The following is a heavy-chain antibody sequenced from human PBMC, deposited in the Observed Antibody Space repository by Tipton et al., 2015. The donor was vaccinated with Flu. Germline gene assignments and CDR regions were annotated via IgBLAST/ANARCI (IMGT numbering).Heavy chain of an antibody. J-gene: IGHJ2*01. V-gene: IGHV3-9*01. CDR2: ISGNSGSV. CDR3: GKSYYYGSGSYRDYWYSDL. CDR1: GFTIDEYA. D-gene: IGHD3-10*01. Sequence: SLRLSCVASGFTIDEYAMHWVRQAPGKGPEWVSGISGNSGSVGYADSVKGRFTISRDNAKNSLYLEMNSLRPEDTALYYCGKSYYYGSGSYRDYWYSDLWGRGTQVTVSS.